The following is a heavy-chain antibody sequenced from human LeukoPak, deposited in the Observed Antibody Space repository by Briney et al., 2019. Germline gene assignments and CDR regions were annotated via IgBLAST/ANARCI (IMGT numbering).Heavy chain of an antibody. V-gene: IGHV4-34*01. CDR2: INHSGST. J-gene: IGHJ6*03. CDR1: GGSFSGYY. CDR3: ARGPRRALGYYYMDV. Sequence: SETLSLTCAVYGGSFSGYYWSWIRQPPGKGLEWIGEINHSGSTNYNPSLKSRVTISVDTSKNQFSLKLSSVTAADTAVYYCARGPRRALGYYYMDVWGKGTTVTVSS.